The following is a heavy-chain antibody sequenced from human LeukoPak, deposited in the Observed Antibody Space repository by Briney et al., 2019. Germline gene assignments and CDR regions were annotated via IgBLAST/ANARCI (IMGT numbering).Heavy chain of an antibody. CDR1: GVSISSSNYY. J-gene: IGHJ5*02. V-gene: IGHV4-39*01. Sequence: SETLSLTCTVSGVSISSSNYYWGWIRQPPGKGLEWLGSIYYSGSTYYNPSLKSRATISVDTSKNQFSLKLSSVTAADTAVYYCARPGIPAAIASWFDTWGQGTLVTVSS. D-gene: IGHD6-13*01. CDR3: ARPGIPAAIASWFDT. CDR2: IYYSGST.